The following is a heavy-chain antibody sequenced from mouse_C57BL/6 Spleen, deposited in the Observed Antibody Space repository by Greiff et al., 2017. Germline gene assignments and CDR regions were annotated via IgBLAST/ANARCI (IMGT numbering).Heavy chain of an antibody. CDR2: IYPGDGDT. CDR1: GYAFSSSW. V-gene: IGHV1-82*01. D-gene: IGHD1-1*01. Sequence: VQLEQSGPELVKPGASVKISCKASGYAFSSSWMNWVKQRPGKGLEWIGRIYPGDGDTNYNGKFKGKATLTEDKSSSTAYMQLISLTSEDSAVYFCARGTSVDYWGQGTTLTVSS. CDR3: ARGTSVDY. J-gene: IGHJ2*01.